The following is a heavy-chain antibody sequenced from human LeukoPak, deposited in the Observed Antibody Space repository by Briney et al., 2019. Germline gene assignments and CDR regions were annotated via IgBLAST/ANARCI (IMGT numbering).Heavy chain of an antibody. CDR1: GGSISSSSYY. D-gene: IGHD4-17*01. V-gene: IGHV4-39*01. CDR3: ARHSDGDYGHDAFDI. CDR2: IYYSGST. J-gene: IGHJ3*02. Sequence: KTSETLSLTCTVSGGSISSSSYYWGWIRQPPGKGLEWIGSIYYSGSTYYNPSLKSRVTISVDTSKNQFSLKLSSVTAADTAVYYCARHSDGDYGHDAFDIWGQGTMVTVSS.